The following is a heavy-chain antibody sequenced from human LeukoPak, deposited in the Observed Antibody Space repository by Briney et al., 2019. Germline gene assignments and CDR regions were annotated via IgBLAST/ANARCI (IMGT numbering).Heavy chain of an antibody. CDR3: AREEGRFLQYYYYMDV. CDR1: GGTFSSYA. Sequence: PVKVSCKASGGTFSSYAISWVRQAPGQGLEWMGGIIPIFGTANYAQKFQGRVTITADESTSTAYMELSSLRSEDTAVYYCAREEGRFLQYYYYMDVWGKGTTVTVSS. V-gene: IGHV1-69*13. D-gene: IGHD3-3*01. J-gene: IGHJ6*03. CDR2: IIPIFGTA.